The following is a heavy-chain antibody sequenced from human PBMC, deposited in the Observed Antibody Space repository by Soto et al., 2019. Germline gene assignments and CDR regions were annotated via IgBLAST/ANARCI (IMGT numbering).Heavy chain of an antibody. D-gene: IGHD2-15*01. CDR2: ISYRGDTS. CDR1: EINFKTYT. V-gene: IGHV3-30*14. Sequence: QVQVVESGGGVVQPGESLRLSCVVDEINFKTYTMHWVRQAPYKGMESVAAISYRGDTSYYADSVEGRFTVSRDNSRNTVYLQMTGLRPEDAALYYCTIAGLGNYCGGDSCYSLDYWGPGTLVPVSS. CDR3: TIAGLGNYCGGDSCYSLDY. J-gene: IGHJ4*02.